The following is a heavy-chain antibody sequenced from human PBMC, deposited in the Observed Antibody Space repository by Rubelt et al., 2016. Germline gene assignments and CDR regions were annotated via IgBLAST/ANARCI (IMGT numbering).Heavy chain of an antibody. Sequence: QVQLQQWGAGLLKPSETLSLSCAVFGGSFSNSYWSWIRQPPGTGLVWIGEINHSVSTNYIPSLKSRVTISVDTSKNQSPRKRTSGTAGETAVYDWAGVGGDDYNDYWGQGTLVTVSS. CDR2: INHSVST. V-gene: IGHV4-34*01. CDR1: GGSFSNSY. J-gene: IGHJ4*02. D-gene: IGHD3-16*01. CDR3: AGVGGDDYNDY.